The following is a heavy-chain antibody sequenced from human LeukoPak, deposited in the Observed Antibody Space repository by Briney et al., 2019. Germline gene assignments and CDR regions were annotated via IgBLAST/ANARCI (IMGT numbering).Heavy chain of an antibody. V-gene: IGHV4-38-2*02. J-gene: IGHJ5*02. CDR1: NTSISGANY. Sequence: PSETLSLTCTVSNTSISGANYWGWVRQPPGKGLEWIATIHHSGRTYYNPSLKSRVTISADTSKNEFSMKLTSVTATDTAVYHCARVTDFWSGYYIRYFDLWGQGSLVTVSS. D-gene: IGHD3-3*01. CDR3: ARVTDFWSGYYIRYFDL. CDR2: IHHSGRT.